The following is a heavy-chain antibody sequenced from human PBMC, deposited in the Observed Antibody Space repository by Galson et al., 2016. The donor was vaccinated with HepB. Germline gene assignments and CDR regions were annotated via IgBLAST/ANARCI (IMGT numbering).Heavy chain of an antibody. D-gene: IGHD2/OR15-2a*01. CDR2: DSMDGRRK. V-gene: IGHV3-30*18. Sequence: SLRLSCAASGFTFSDHYMDWVRQAPGKGLEWVAADSMDGRRKWYAESVEGRFTISRDNFNNMLYLQMSSLRPDDTAVCFCAKRHEYCPPVGCSVDYWGQGTLVSVSS. J-gene: IGHJ4*02. CDR1: GFTFSDHY. CDR3: AKRHEYCPPVGCSVDY.